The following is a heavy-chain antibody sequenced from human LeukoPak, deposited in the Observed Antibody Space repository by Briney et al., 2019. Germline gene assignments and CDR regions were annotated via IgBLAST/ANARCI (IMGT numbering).Heavy chain of an antibody. CDR3: ASLLAAATYYFDY. D-gene: IGHD6-13*01. J-gene: IGHJ4*02. CDR1: GGSISSYY. V-gene: IGHV4-59*12. Sequence: SETLSLTCTVSGGSISSYYWSWIRQPPGKGLEWIGEVYHSGSTNYNPSLKSRVTISVDKSKNHFSLNLTSVTAADTAVYYCASLLAAATYYFDYWGQGTLVTVSS. CDR2: VYHSGST.